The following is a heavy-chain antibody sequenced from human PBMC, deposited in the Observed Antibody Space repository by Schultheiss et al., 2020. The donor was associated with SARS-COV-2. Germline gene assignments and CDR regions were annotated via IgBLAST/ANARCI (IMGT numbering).Heavy chain of an antibody. CDR3: ARPRDYFDY. V-gene: IGHV1-2*04. CDR2: INPNSGGT. CDR1: GYTFTSYD. Sequence: ASVKVSCKASGYTFTSYDINWVRQAPGQGLEWMGWINPNSGGTNYAQKFQGWVTMTRDTSISTAYMELSSLRSEDTAVYYCARPRDYFDYWGQGTLVTVSS. J-gene: IGHJ4*02.